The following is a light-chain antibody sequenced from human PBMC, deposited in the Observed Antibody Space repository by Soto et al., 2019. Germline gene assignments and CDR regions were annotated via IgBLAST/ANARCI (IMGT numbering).Light chain of an antibody. CDR2: EVS. CDR3: SSYPSSSTLV. J-gene: IGLJ2*01. Sequence: QSALTQPASVSGSPGQSITISCTGTSSDVGGYNYVSWYQQHPGKAPKLMIYEVSNRPSGVSNRFSGSKSGNTASLTISGLQAEAEADYYYSSYPSSSTLVFGGGTKVTVL. CDR1: SSDVGGYNY. V-gene: IGLV2-14*01.